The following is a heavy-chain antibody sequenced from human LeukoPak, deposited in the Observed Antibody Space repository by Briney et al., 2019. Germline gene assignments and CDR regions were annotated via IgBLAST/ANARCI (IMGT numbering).Heavy chain of an antibody. CDR2: IYYSGST. V-gene: IGHV4-59*01. CDR3: ARDVGGWYDY. J-gene: IGHJ4*02. CDR1: GGSISSYY. Sequence: SETLSLTCTVSGGSISSYYWSWIRQPPGKGLEWIGYIYYSGSTNYNPSLKSRVTISVDTSKNQFSLKLSSVTVADTAVYYCARDVGGWYDYWGQGTLVTVSS. D-gene: IGHD6-19*01.